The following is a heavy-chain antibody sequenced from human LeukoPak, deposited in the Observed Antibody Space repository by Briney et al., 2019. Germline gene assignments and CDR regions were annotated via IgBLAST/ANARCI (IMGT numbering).Heavy chain of an antibody. J-gene: IGHJ4*02. Sequence: PGRSLRLSCAASGFTFDDYAMHWVRQAPGKGLEWVSGISWNSGSIGYADSVKGRFTISRDNAKNSLYLQMNSLRAEDTALYYCAKTGGSSWYVSIFDYWGQGTLVTVSS. V-gene: IGHV3-9*01. CDR2: ISWNSGSI. CDR1: GFTFDDYA. D-gene: IGHD6-13*01. CDR3: AKTGGSSWYVSIFDY.